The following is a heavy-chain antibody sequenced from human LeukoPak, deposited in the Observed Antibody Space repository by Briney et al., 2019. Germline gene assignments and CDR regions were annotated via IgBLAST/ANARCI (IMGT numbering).Heavy chain of an antibody. J-gene: IGHJ4*02. V-gene: IGHV1-2*02. Sequence: GASVKVSCKASGYTFTGYYMHWVRQAPGQGLEWMGWINPNSGGTNYAQKFQGRVTMTRDTSISTAYMELRSLRSDDTAVYYCARDSSPPGYCSSTSCYINPFWDYWGQGTLVTVSS. D-gene: IGHD2-2*02. CDR1: GYTFTGYY. CDR3: ARDSSPPGYCSSTSCYINPFWDY. CDR2: INPNSGGT.